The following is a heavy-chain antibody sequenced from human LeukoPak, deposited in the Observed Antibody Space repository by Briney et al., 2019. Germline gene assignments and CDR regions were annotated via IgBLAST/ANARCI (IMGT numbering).Heavy chain of an antibody. J-gene: IGHJ4*02. Sequence: GGSLRLSCAASGFTFSDYYMSWIRQAPGKGLEWVSYISSSGSTIYYADSVKGRFTISRDNAKNSLYLQMNSLRAEDTAVYYCARDSRIQLWFAWLDYWGQGTLVTVSS. V-gene: IGHV3-11*04. CDR1: GFTFSDYY. CDR3: ARDSRIQLWFAWLDY. CDR2: ISSSGSTI. D-gene: IGHD5-18*01.